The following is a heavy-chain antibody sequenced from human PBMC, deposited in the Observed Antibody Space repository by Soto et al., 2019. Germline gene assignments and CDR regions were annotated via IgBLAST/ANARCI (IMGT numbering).Heavy chain of an antibody. CDR1: GGTFSSYA. V-gene: IGHV1-69*13. D-gene: IGHD2-8*01. CDR2: IIPIFGTA. Sequence: SVKVSCKASGGTFSSYAISWVRQAPGQGLEWMGGIIPIFGTANYAQKFQGRVTITADESTGTAHMELSTLRSQDTAVNYCARATGALIPNYWGQGTLVTVSS. CDR3: ARATGALIPNY. J-gene: IGHJ4*02.